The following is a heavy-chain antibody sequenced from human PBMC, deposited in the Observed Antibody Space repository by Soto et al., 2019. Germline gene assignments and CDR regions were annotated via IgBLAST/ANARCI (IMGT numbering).Heavy chain of an antibody. CDR1: DGSISGHDW. J-gene: IGHJ4*02. Sequence: SVTLPLSCVVSDGSISGHDWWTSVRQPPGKGLEWIGKMYHSGVADYSPSLKSRVTISADSSKNHVSLRLTGVTAADTAVYYCATGNVDSRLEYCGQGTQVTVSS. CDR2: MYHSGVA. CDR3: ATGNVDSRLEY. D-gene: IGHD3-3*01. V-gene: IGHV4-4*02.